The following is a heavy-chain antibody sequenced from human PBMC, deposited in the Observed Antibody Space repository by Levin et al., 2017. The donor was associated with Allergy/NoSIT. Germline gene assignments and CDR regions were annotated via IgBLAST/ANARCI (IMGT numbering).Heavy chain of an antibody. J-gene: IGHJ3*02. CDR2: VSYSGNS. D-gene: IGHD4-23*01. V-gene: IGHV4-39*01. CDR3: ARPRRWRGALDAFDI. Sequence: SETLSLTCSVSGDSISSSDSYWGWIRQPPGKGLEWIGTVSYSGNSFSNPSLKSRLTISVDSSKNQFSLMLNSVTAADTAVYYCARPRRWRGALDAFDIWGQGTMVTVSS. CDR1: GDSISSSDSY.